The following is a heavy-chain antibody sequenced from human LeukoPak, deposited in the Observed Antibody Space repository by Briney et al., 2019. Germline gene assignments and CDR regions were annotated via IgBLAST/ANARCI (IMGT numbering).Heavy chain of an antibody. CDR2: IYSGDTT. CDR1: GFTVSTNY. V-gene: IGHV3-66*02. D-gene: IGHD3-3*01. CDR3: ARGGSYYDFWSGYLSDDY. J-gene: IGHJ4*02. Sequence: PGGSLRLSCAASGFTVSTNYMSWVRQAPGKGLEWVSVIYSGDTTYYADSVKGRFTISRVNSKNTLYLQMNSLRAEDTAVYYCARGGSYYDFWSGYLSDDYWGQGTLVTVSS.